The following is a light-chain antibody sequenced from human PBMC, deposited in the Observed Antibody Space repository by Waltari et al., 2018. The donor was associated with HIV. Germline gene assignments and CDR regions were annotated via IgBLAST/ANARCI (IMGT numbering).Light chain of an antibody. J-gene: IGLJ2*01. Sequence: QSALTQPPSVSGSPGQSVTISCTGTSSDVGRYNRVSWYQQPPNTAPKPMIYEVTNRPSGVSNRFSGSKSGNTASLTISGLQAEDETDYYCCSYAGNSTFVVFGGGTKLTVL. CDR2: EVT. V-gene: IGLV2-18*02. CDR3: CSYAGNSTFVV. CDR1: SSDVGRYNR.